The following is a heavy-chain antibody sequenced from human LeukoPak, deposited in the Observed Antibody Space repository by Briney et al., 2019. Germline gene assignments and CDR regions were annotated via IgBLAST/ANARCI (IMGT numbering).Heavy chain of an antibody. V-gene: IGHV3-23*01. CDR1: GFTFSSYA. J-gene: IGHJ4*02. D-gene: IGHD4-17*01. CDR2: ISGSGGST. Sequence: GGSLRLSCAASGFTFSSYAMSWVRQAPGKGLEWVSAISGSGGSTYYADSVKGRFTISRDNSKNTLYLQMNSLRAEDTAVYYCAKAHYDYGDYVLRHFDYWGQGTLVTVSS. CDR3: AKAHYDYGDYVLRHFDY.